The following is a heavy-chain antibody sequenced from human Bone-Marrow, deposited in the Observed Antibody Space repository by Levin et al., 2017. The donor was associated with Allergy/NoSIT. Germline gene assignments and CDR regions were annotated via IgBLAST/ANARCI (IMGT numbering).Heavy chain of an antibody. Sequence: GGSLRLSCAASGFTFSSYSMNWVRQAPGKGLEWVSSISSSSSYIYYADSVKGRFTISRDNAKNSLYLQMNSLRAEDTAVYYCARAHYDRSGTPGYWGQGTLVTVSS. V-gene: IGHV3-21*01. CDR1: GFTFSSYS. D-gene: IGHD3-22*01. J-gene: IGHJ4*02. CDR3: ARAHYDRSGTPGY. CDR2: ISSSSSYI.